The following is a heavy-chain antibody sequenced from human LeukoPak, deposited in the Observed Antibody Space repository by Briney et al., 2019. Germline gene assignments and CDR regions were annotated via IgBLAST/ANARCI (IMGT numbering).Heavy chain of an antibody. D-gene: IGHD3-22*01. CDR3: ARDQSRGHYDSSVPTF. CDR1: GFTFSSYE. V-gene: IGHV3-48*03. J-gene: IGHJ4*02. Sequence: GGSLRLSCAASGFTFSSYEMNWVRQAPGKGLEWVSYISSSGSTIYYADSVKGRFTISRDNAKNSLYLQMNSLRAEDTAVYYCARDQSRGHYDSSVPTFWGQGTLVTVSS. CDR2: ISSSGSTI.